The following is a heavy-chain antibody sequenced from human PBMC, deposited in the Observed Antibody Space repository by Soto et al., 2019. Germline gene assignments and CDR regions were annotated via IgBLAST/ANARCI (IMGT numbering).Heavy chain of an antibody. D-gene: IGHD3-10*02. CDR2: VYHRGTT. J-gene: IGHJ4*02. CDR3: ALGGCNYVRPFGY. CDR1: GASISNYH. V-gene: IGHV4-59*01. Sequence: SETLSLTCSVSGASISNYHYSWIRQSPGKGLEWIGYVYHRGTTYYTPSLKSRVNMSLDTSTKEFYLNLKSVTAADTAVYYCALGGCNYVRPFGYWGKCTLVTDSS.